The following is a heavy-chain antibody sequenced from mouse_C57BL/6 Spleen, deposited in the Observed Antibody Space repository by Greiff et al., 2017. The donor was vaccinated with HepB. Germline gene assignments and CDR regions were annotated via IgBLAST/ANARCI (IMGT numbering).Heavy chain of an antibody. Sequence: VQLQQPGAELVKPGASVKMSCKASGYTFTSYWITWVKQRPGQGLEWIGDIYPGSGSTNYNEKFKSKATLTVDTSSSTAYMQLSSLTSEDSAVYYCARQDGNYGYYYAMDYWGQGTSVTVSS. CDR1: GYTFTSYW. V-gene: IGHV1-55*01. D-gene: IGHD2-1*01. CDR3: ARQDGNYGYYYAMDY. J-gene: IGHJ4*01. CDR2: IYPGSGST.